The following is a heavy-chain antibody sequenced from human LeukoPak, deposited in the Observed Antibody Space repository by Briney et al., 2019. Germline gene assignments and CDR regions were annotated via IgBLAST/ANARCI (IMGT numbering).Heavy chain of an antibody. CDR3: AKGYGTTGTASSNWFDP. CDR1: GFTFSSNY. V-gene: IGHV3-53*01. J-gene: IGHJ5*02. CDR2: IYSGGST. Sequence: PGGSLRLSCAASGFTFSSNYMSWVRQAPGKGLEWVSVIYSGGSTYYTDSVKGRFTISRDNSKNTLYLKMNSLRAEDTAVYYCAKGYGTTGTASSNWFDPWGQGTLVTVSS. D-gene: IGHD1-1*01.